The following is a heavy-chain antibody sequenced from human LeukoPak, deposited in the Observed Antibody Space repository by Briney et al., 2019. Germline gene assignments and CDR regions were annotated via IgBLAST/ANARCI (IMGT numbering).Heavy chain of an antibody. CDR2: ISTNNGNT. V-gene: IGHV1-18*01. CDR3: ARRGDIVATLPAFDI. J-gene: IGHJ3*02. CDR1: GYTFTSNG. D-gene: IGHD5-12*01. Sequence: VASVKVSCKASGYTFTSNGISWVRQAPGQGLEWMGWISTNNGNTNYPQKFQGRVIMTTDTSTSTAHMELRSLTSDDTAVYYCARRGDIVATLPAFDIWGQGTMVTVSS.